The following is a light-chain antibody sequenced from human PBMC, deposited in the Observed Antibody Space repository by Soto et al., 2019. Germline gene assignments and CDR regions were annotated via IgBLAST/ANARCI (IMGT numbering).Light chain of an antibody. J-gene: IGLJ1*01. Sequence: QSVLTQPPSVSGSSGQSVTISCTGTSSDVGKYDRVSWYQQPPGTAPKLIIYEVINRPSGVPARFSGSKSGNTASLTISGLQAEDEADYYCSSYMSTSRYVFGAGTRSPS. V-gene: IGLV2-18*02. CDR1: SSDVGKYDR. CDR3: SSYMSTSRYV. CDR2: EVI.